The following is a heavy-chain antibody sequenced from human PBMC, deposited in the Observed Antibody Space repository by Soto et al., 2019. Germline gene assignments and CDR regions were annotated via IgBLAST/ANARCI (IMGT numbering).Heavy chain of an antibody. CDR1: GFTFSSYA. CDR2: ISYDGSNK. CDR3: ARDQRDGYNFVVAFDI. J-gene: IGHJ3*02. D-gene: IGHD5-12*01. V-gene: IGHV3-30-3*01. Sequence: PGGSLRLSCAASGFTFSSYAMHWVRQAPGKGLEWVAVISYDGSNKYYADSVKGRFTISRDNSKNTLYLQMNSLRAEDTAVYYCARDQRDGYNFVVAFDIWGKGIMVPVSS.